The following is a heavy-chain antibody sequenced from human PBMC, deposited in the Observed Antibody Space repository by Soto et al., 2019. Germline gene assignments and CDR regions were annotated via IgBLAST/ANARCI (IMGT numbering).Heavy chain of an antibody. CDR2: IIPIFGTA. J-gene: IGHJ6*02. CDR3: ARDKSYNYYDSSGYYYSYYGMDV. Sequence: SVKVSCKASGGTFSSYAISWVRQAPGQGLEWMGGIIPIFGTANYAQKFQGRVTITADESTSTAYMELSSLRSEDTAVYYCARDKSYNYYDSSGYYYSYYGMDVWGQGTTVTVSS. V-gene: IGHV1-69*13. CDR1: GGTFSSYA. D-gene: IGHD3-22*01.